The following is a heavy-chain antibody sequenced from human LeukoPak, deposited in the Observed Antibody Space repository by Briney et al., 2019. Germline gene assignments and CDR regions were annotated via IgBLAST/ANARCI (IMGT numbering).Heavy chain of an antibody. V-gene: IGHV4-39*07. CDR1: GASISSRSYY. CDR2: FYYSGST. Sequence: SETLSLTCTVSGASISSRSYYWGWIRQPPGKGLEWIGSFYYSGSTYYNPSLKSRVTMSLDTSKNQFSLKLSSVTAADTAVYYCARDQFGPMIRGVITTPHYFDFWGQGTLVTVSS. J-gene: IGHJ4*02. D-gene: IGHD3-10*01. CDR3: ARDQFGPMIRGVITTPHYFDF.